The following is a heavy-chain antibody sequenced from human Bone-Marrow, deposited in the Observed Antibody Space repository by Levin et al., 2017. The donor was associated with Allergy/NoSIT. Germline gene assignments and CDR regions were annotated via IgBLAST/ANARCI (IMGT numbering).Heavy chain of an antibody. CDR1: GFSFSNYG. CDR2: ISYDGSEK. V-gene: IGHV3-30*18. J-gene: IGHJ6*02. D-gene: IGHD6-19*01. Sequence: GGSLRLSCAASGFSFSNYGMHWVRQAPGKGLEWVAVISYDGSEKYYTDSVMGRFTISRDNSKNTLFLQINSLRAQDTAVYYCVKSVAGTGIYGMDVWGQGTTVTVAS. CDR3: VKSVAGTGIYGMDV.